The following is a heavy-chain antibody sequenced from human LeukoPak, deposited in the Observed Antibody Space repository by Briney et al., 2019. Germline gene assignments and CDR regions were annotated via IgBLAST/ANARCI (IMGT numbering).Heavy chain of an antibody. Sequence: SETLSLTCTVSGGSISSSSYYWGWIRQPPGKGLERIGSIYYSGSTYYNPSLKSRVTISVDTSKNQFSLKLSSVTAADTAVYYCAGRRKDYYGSGSTIDYWGQGTLVTVSS. V-gene: IGHV4-39*01. J-gene: IGHJ4*02. CDR3: AGRRKDYYGSGSTIDY. CDR2: IYYSGST. CDR1: GGSISSSSYY. D-gene: IGHD3-10*01.